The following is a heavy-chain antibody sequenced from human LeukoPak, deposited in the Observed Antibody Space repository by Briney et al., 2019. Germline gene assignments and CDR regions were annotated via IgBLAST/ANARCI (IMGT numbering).Heavy chain of an antibody. D-gene: IGHD2-2*01. V-gene: IGHV3-30-3*01. CDR1: GFTFSSYA. CDR3: ARDRDIVVVPAARDELDY. J-gene: IGHJ4*02. CDR2: ISYDGSNK. Sequence: SGGSLRLSCAASGFTFSSYAMHWVRQAPGKGLEWVAVISYDGSNKYYADSVKGRFTISRDNAKNSLYLQMNSLRAEDTAVYYCARDRDIVVVPAARDELDYWGQGTLVTVSS.